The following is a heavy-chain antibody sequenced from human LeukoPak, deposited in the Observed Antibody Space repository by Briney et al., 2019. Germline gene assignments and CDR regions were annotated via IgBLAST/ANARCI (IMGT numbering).Heavy chain of an antibody. CDR2: INPAGSET. V-gene: IGHV3-7*01. J-gene: IGHJ4*02. D-gene: IGHD2-15*01. CDR1: GFSFSAYL. Sequence: GGSLRLSCAASGFSFSAYLMTWVRQAPGTGLEWVANINPAGSETYYVDPVKGRFSISRDNAKNLVYLQMNSLRAEDTAVYHCSRFGYVAAVDVWGQGTPVTVSS. CDR3: SRFGYVAAVDV.